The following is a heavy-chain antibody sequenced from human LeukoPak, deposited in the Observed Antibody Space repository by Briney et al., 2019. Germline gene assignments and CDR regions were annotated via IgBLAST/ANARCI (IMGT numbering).Heavy chain of an antibody. Sequence: GGSLRLSCAASGFTFSSYWMSWVGQAPRKGLEGVAKIKQAGREKYYEDSVKGRFTISRGNAKNPLSLELNSLRAGDPAVYYFAGWGFGTSGADSWGQGTLVTVSA. CDR1: GFTFSSYW. D-gene: IGHD3-10*01. CDR3: AGWGFGTSGADS. J-gene: IGHJ4*02. V-gene: IGHV3-7*05. CDR2: IKQAGREK.